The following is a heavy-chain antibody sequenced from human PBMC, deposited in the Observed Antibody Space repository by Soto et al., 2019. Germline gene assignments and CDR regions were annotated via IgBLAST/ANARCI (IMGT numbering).Heavy chain of an antibody. CDR1: GFTFSSYA. D-gene: IGHD2-21*02. CDR3: AKDREYCGGDCYPYYFDY. Sequence: EVQLLESGGGLVQPGGSLRLSCAASGFTFSSYAMSWVRQAPGKGLEWVSAISGSGGSTYYADSVKGRFTISRDNSKNTLYLQMNSLRAEDTAVYYWAKDREYCGGDCYPYYFDYWGQGTLVTVSS. V-gene: IGHV3-23*01. J-gene: IGHJ4*02. CDR2: ISGSGGST.